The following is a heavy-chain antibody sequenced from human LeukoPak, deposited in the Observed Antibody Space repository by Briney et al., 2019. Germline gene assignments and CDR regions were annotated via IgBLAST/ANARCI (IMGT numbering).Heavy chain of an antibody. CDR1: GGSISSYY. CDR2: IYYSGST. Sequence: SETLSPTCTVSGGSISSYYWSWIRQPPGRGLEWIGYIYYSGSTNYNPSLKSRVTISVDTSKNQFSLKLSSVTAADTAVYYCARSAGIVGASDAFDIWGQGTMVTVSS. CDR3: ARSAGIVGASDAFDI. V-gene: IGHV4-59*01. J-gene: IGHJ3*02. D-gene: IGHD1-26*01.